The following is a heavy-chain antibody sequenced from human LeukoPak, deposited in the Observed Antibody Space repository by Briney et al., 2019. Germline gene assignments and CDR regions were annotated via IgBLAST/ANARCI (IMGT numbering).Heavy chain of an antibody. CDR1: GGTFSSYA. CDR2: IIPILGIA. J-gene: IGHJ5*02. D-gene: IGHD3-3*01. Sequence: GASVKVSCKASGGTFSSYAISWVRQAPGQGLEWMGRIIPILGIANYAQKFQGRVTMTEDTSTDTAYMELSSLRSEDTAVYYCATIQSKSFWSGYYVYNWFDPWGQGTLVTVSP. V-gene: IGHV1-69*04. CDR3: ATIQSKSFWSGYYVYNWFDP.